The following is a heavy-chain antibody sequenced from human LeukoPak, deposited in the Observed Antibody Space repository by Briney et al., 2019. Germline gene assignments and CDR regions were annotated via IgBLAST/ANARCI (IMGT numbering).Heavy chain of an antibody. Sequence: ASVKVSCKASGYTFTSYTIHWVRQAPGQRLEWMGWINAGNGNTKYSQEFHDRVTITRDTSASTAYMELSSLRSEDMAVYYCARARYETRIWPKSRYDYYHYMDVWGKGTTVTVSS. CDR2: INAGNGNT. V-gene: IGHV1-3*03. J-gene: IGHJ6*03. CDR3: ARARYETRIWPKSRYDYYHYMDV. D-gene: IGHD3-3*01. CDR1: GYTFTSYT.